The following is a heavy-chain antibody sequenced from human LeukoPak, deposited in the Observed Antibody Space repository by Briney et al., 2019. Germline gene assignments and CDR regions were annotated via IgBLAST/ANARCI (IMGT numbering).Heavy chain of an antibody. Sequence: GGSLRLSCAASGFTFSSYWMHWVRQAPGKGLVWVPRINGDGSSTSYADSVKGRFTISRDNAKNTLYLQMDSLRAEDTAVYYCARSMNSGSYPDCWGQGTPVTVSS. J-gene: IGHJ4*02. V-gene: IGHV3-74*01. CDR3: ARSMNSGSYPDC. CDR2: INGDGSST. D-gene: IGHD1-26*01. CDR1: GFTFSSYW.